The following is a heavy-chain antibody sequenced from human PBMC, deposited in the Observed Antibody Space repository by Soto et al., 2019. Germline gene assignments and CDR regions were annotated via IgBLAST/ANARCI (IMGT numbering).Heavy chain of an antibody. CDR2: IFPWDSET. CDR3: ARSYSSAWFGAEFDY. Sequence: EVQLVQSGAVVKKPGDSLKISCKVSGYSFTNFWIGWVRQMPGQGLEWMGVIFPWDSETRYSPSFEGQVTISVYKYVDAAYLNWNSMKATDTAIYFCARSYSSAWFGAEFDYWGQGTLFTVSS. CDR1: GYSFTNFW. D-gene: IGHD3-10*01. J-gene: IGHJ4*02. V-gene: IGHV5-51*01.